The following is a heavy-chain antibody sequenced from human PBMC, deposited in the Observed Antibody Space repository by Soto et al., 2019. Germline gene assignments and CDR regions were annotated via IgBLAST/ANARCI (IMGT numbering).Heavy chain of an antibody. CDR1: GYTFTHYA. V-gene: IGHV1-3*04. Sequence: QVQLVQSGAEVKQPGASVKVSCKSSGYTFTHYAMHWVRQAPGQGLEWLGWINTDSGNTAFPQKFQGRVSITMDTSASTAYVDLSSLISEDTAVYYCARQGDSRILRDTFDIWGQGTLVTVAS. J-gene: IGHJ3*02. CDR3: ARQGDSRILRDTFDI. CDR2: INTDSGNT. D-gene: IGHD2-8*01.